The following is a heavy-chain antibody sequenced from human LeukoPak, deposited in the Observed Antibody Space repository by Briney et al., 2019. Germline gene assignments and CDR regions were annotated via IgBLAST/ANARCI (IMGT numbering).Heavy chain of an antibody. Sequence: ASVKVSCKASGYTFTSYAMHWVRQAPGQRLEWMGWINAGNGNTKYSQKFQGRVTITRDTSASTAYMELSSLRSEDTAEYYCARLTVTTRSFDYWGQGTLVTVSS. CDR3: ARLTVTTRSFDY. D-gene: IGHD4-17*01. J-gene: IGHJ4*02. V-gene: IGHV1-3*01. CDR2: INAGNGNT. CDR1: GYTFTSYA.